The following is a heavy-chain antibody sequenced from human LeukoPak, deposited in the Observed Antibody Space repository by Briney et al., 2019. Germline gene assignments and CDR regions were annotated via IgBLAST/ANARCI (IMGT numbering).Heavy chain of an antibody. V-gene: IGHV3-23*01. CDR1: GFTFSTYA. J-gene: IGHJ4*02. CDR3: AKSPDVAGTGRFDY. CDR2: ISGGGGST. Sequence: GGSLSVSCAASGFTFSTYAMSWVRQAPGKGLEWVSTISGGGGSTYYADSVKCRLTISRDNSKNTLYLQMSSLRGEDTAVYYCAKSPDVAGTGRFDYWGQGTLVSVSS. D-gene: IGHD6-19*01.